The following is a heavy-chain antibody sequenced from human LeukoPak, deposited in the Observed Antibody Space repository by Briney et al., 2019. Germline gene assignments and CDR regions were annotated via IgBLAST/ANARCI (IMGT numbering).Heavy chain of an antibody. CDR3: ARGRGSGWYGAFDI. CDR1: GFTFRGYS. D-gene: IGHD6-19*01. Sequence: GGSLRLSCAASGFTFRGYSMNWVRQAPGKGLEWVSSITTSSTYIYYADSVKGRFTISRDNAKNSLYLQMNSLRAEDTAVYYCARGRGSGWYGAFDIWGQGTLVTVSS. J-gene: IGHJ3*02. CDR2: ITTSSTYI. V-gene: IGHV3-21*04.